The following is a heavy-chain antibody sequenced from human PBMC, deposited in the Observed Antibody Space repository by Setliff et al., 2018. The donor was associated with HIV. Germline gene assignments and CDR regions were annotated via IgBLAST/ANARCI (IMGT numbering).Heavy chain of an antibody. V-gene: IGHV1-18*01. Sequence: ASVKVSCKASGYTFTTYGISWVRQAPGHGLEWMGWISTYSDETSYSQNLQGRVTMTTDTSTRTAYMELRSLRSDDTAVYFCARLGSGWSDSYYYAMDVWGQGTTVTVSS. CDR1: GYTFTTYG. D-gene: IGHD6-19*01. CDR3: ARLGSGWSDSYYYAMDV. CDR2: ISTYSDET. J-gene: IGHJ6*02.